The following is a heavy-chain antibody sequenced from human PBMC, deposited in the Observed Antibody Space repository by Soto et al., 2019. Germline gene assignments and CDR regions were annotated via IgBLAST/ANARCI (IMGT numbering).Heavy chain of an antibody. CDR1: GFTFSSYG. Sequence: GGSLRLSCAASGFTFSSYGMHWVRQAPGRGLEWVAVISYDGSNKFYTDSVKGRFTISRDNSKNTLYLQLNSLRAEDTAVYYCAQDHTSDYEGSGADWGQGTLVTVSS. D-gene: IGHD5-12*01. J-gene: IGHJ4*02. CDR2: ISYDGSNK. CDR3: AQDHTSDYEGSGAD. V-gene: IGHV3-30*18.